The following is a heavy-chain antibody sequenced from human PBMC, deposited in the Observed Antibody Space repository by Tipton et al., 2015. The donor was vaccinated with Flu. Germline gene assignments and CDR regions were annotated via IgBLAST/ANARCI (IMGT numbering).Heavy chain of an antibody. CDR1: GYTFTSYG. Sequence: QMQLVQSGAEVKKPGASVKVSCKASGYTFTSYGISWVRQAPGQGLEWMGWISAYNGNTNYAQKLQGRVTMTTDTSTSTAYMELRSLRSDGTAVYYCARDAYQLPLYCYYGMDVWGQGTTVTVSS. J-gene: IGHJ6*02. D-gene: IGHD2-2*01. CDR3: ARDAYQLPLYCYYGMDV. V-gene: IGHV1-18*01. CDR2: ISAYNGNT.